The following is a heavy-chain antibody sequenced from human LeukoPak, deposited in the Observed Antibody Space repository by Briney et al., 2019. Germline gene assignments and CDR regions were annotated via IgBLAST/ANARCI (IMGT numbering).Heavy chain of an antibody. D-gene: IGHD4-17*01. Sequence: PGGSLRLSCAASGFTFGSCWMNWVRQTPGKGLEWVANINQDGSQKFYVDSVKGRFTISRDNSKNTLYLQMNSLRAEDTAVYYCARATVTTDYYYGMDVWGQGTTVTVSS. CDR2: INQDGSQK. CDR1: GFTFGSCW. J-gene: IGHJ6*02. V-gene: IGHV3-7*03. CDR3: ARATVTTDYYYGMDV.